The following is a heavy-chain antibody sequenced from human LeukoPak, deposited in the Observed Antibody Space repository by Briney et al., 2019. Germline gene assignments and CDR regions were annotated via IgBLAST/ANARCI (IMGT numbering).Heavy chain of an antibody. J-gene: IGHJ5*02. V-gene: IGHV3-23*01. CDR2: ISGSGGST. Sequence: GGSLRLSCAASGLTFSNYAMSWVRQAPGKGLEWVSAISGSGGSTYYADSVKGRFTISRDNSKNTLYLQMNSLRAEDTAVYYCAKEKYSSSSNWFDPWGQGPLVTVSS. D-gene: IGHD6-13*01. CDR3: AKEKYSSSSNWFDP. CDR1: GLTFSNYA.